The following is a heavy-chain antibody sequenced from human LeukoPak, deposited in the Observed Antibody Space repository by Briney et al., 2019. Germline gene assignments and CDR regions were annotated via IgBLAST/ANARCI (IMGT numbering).Heavy chain of an antibody. Sequence: TGGSLRLSCAASGFSISTYDMSWVRQAPGKGLEWVSGVSGSGGTTYYADSVKGRFTLSRDNSMNTLYLQMNSLRAEDTAVYYCAVRYAGHMIWGRGTMVTVSS. CDR2: VSGSGGTT. CDR3: AVRYAGHMI. D-gene: IGHD3-16*01. V-gene: IGHV3-23*01. CDR1: GFSISTYD. J-gene: IGHJ3*02.